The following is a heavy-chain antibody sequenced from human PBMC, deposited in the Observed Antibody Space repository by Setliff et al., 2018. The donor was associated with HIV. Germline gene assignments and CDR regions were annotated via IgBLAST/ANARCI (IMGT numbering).Heavy chain of an antibody. V-gene: IGHV3-7*01. D-gene: IGHD4-17*01. Sequence: HPGGSLRLSCAASGFTFSSYWMNWVRQAPGKGLEWVANIKQDGTEKYYVDSVKGRFTISRDNAKNSLYLQMNSLRAEDTAVYYCARVIDHGARWFFDYWGQGTPVTVSS. CDR1: GFTFSSYW. J-gene: IGHJ4*02. CDR2: IKQDGTEK. CDR3: ARVIDHGARWFFDY.